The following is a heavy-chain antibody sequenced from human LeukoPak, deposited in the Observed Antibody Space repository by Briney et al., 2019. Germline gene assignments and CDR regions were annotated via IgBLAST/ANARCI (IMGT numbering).Heavy chain of an antibody. Sequence: ASVKVSCKASGYTLTSYGISWVRQAPGQGLEWMGWISAYNGNTNYAQHLQGRVTMTTDTSTSTAYMELRSLRSDDTAVYYCARDHYYDSGTYYYYYGMDVWGQGTTVIVFS. CDR2: ISAYNGNT. CDR1: GYTLTSYG. J-gene: IGHJ6*02. CDR3: ARDHYYDSGTYYYYYGMDV. V-gene: IGHV1-18*01. D-gene: IGHD3-10*01.